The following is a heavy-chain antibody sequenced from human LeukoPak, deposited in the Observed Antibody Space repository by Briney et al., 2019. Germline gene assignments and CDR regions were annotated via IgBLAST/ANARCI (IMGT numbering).Heavy chain of an antibody. V-gene: IGHV3-23*01. J-gene: IGHJ4*02. Sequence: GGSLRLSCAASGFTFSNNDMSWVRQAPGKGLEWVSAITDSGTTYYADSVKGRFTISRDNSRSTLYLQVNSLSAEGTALYYCAKESTLTTAYFDYWGQGTLVTVSS. D-gene: IGHD4-17*01. CDR1: GFTFSNND. CDR3: AKESTLTTAYFDY. CDR2: ITDSGTT.